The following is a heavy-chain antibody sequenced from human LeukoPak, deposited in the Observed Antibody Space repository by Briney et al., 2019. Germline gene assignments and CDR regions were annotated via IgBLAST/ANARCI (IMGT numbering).Heavy chain of an antibody. CDR3: ARETYYYFDY. J-gene: IGHJ4*02. CDR1: GGSISSYY. V-gene: IGHV4-59*01. Sequence: SETLSLTCTVSGGSISSYYWSWIRQPPGKGLEWIGYIYYSGSTNYNPSLKSRVTISVDTSKNQFSLKLSSVTAADTAVCYCARETYYYFDYWGQGTLVTVSS. D-gene: IGHD2-8*01. CDR2: IYYSGST.